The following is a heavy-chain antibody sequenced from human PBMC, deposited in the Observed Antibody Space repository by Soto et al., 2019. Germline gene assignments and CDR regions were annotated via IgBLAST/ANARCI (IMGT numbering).Heavy chain of an antibody. D-gene: IGHD2-15*01. CDR1: GGTFSSYA. CDR2: IIPIFGAA. J-gene: IGHJ5*02. CDR3: ARDWSRICSGGSCYSFLFDP. Sequence: ASVKVSCKASGGTFSSYAISWVRQARGQGLEWMGGIIPIFGAANYAQKFQGRVTITADKSTSTAYMELSSLRSEDTAVYYCARDWSRICSGGSCYSFLFDPWGQGTLVTVSS. V-gene: IGHV1-69*06.